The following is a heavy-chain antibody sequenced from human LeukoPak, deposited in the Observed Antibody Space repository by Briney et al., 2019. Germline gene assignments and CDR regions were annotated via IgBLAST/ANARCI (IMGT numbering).Heavy chain of an antibody. Sequence: GGSLRLSCAASASTVRSNYMSWARQAPGKGLEWISSISSTSRTIYYADSVKGRFTISRDSAKNSVSLQMNSLRDEDTAVYYCARDGTYCSSTSCLLDYWGQGTLVSVSS. CDR1: ASTVRSNY. CDR3: ARDGTYCSSTSCLLDY. CDR2: ISSTSRTI. J-gene: IGHJ4*02. D-gene: IGHD2-2*01. V-gene: IGHV3-48*02.